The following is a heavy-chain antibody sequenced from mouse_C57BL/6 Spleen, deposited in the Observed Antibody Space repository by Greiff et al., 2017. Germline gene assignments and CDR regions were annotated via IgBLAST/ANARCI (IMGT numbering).Heavy chain of an antibody. Sequence: EVKLQESGPGLVKPSQSLSLTCSVTGYSITSGYYWNWIRQFPGNKLEWMGYISYDGSNNYNPSLKNRISITRDTSKNQFFLKLNSVTTEDTATYYCARDRVGNYFDYWGQGTTLTVSS. CDR1: GYSITSGYY. D-gene: IGHD1-1*02. V-gene: IGHV3-6*01. CDR2: ISYDGSN. J-gene: IGHJ2*01. CDR3: ARDRVGNYFDY.